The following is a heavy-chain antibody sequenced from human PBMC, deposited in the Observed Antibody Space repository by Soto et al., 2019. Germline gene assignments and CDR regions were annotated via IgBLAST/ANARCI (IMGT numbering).Heavy chain of an antibody. CDR2: IHYSGST. CDR1: GGSVNXXTYX. V-gene: IGHV4-61*01. Sequence: SETLSLXXTVPGGSVNXXTYXXXXIRQPPGKGLEWIGFIHYSGSTNYNPSLKGRVTMSVDTSKNQFSLKLTSVNTADTAIYYCTRGGDPYKTGHWGQGTLVTVSS. J-gene: IGHJ4*02. CDR3: TRGGDPYKTGH. D-gene: IGHD2-21*01.